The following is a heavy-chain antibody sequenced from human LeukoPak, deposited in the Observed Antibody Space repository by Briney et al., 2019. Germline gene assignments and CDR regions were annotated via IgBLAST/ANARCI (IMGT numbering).Heavy chain of an antibody. V-gene: IGHV3-21*01. Sequence: GGSLRLSCAASGFTFDDYGMSWVRQAPGKGLEWVSSISRSSAYIYYADSVKGRFTISRDNAKNSLYLQMNSLRAEDTAVYYCARESALVVARFDYWGQGTLVTVSS. D-gene: IGHD2-15*01. CDR3: ARESALVVARFDY. J-gene: IGHJ4*02. CDR1: GFTFDDYG. CDR2: ISRSSAYI.